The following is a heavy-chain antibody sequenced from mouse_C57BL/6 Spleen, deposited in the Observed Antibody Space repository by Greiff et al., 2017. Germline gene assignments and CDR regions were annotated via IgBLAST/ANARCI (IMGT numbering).Heavy chain of an antibody. J-gene: IGHJ3*01. D-gene: IGHD2-10*02. CDR1: GYTFTDYE. CDR3: TGGYDLRFAY. V-gene: IGHV1-15*01. Sequence: QVQLQQSGAELVRPGASVTLSCKASGYTFTDYEMHWVKQTPLHGLEWIGAIDPETGGTAYNQKFKGKAILTADKSSSTAYMELRSLTSEDSAVYYCTGGYDLRFAYWGQGTLVTVVA. CDR2: IDPETGGT.